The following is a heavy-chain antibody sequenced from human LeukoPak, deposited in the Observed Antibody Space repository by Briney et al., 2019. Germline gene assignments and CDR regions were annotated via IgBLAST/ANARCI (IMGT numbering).Heavy chain of an antibody. CDR3: VSGRVAGIDVFDI. J-gene: IGHJ3*02. CDR1: GDSVSSNSAA. D-gene: IGHD6-19*01. Sequence: SQTLSLTCAISGDSVSSNSAAWNWIRQSPSRGLEWLGRTYYRSKWYNDYAVSLKSRITINPGTSKNQFSLQLNSVTPEDTAVYYCVSGRVAGIDVFDIWGQGTMVTVSS. V-gene: IGHV6-1*01. CDR2: TYYRSKWYN.